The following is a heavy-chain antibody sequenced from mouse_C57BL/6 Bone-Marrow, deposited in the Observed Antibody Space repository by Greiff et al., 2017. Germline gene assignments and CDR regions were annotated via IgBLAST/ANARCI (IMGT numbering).Heavy chain of an antibody. CDR2: ISSGGSYT. V-gene: IGHV5-6*02. J-gene: IGHJ3*01. Sequence: EVKLVESGGDLVKPGGSLKLSCAASGFTFSSYGMSWVRQTPDNRLEWVATISSGGSYTYYPDSVKGRFTISRDNAKNTLYLQMSSLKSEDTAMXYCARPNAYWGQGTLVTVSA. CDR1: GFTFSSYG. CDR3: ARPNAY.